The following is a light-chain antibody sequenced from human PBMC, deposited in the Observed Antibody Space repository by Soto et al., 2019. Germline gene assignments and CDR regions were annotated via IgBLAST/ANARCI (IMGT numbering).Light chain of an antibody. V-gene: IGKV3-20*01. CDR2: GAS. Sequence: EIVLTQSPGTLSLSPGQRATLSCRASQRLSASDIAWYQQKPGQAPRFLIYGASSRATGIPDRFSGSGSGTDFTLTISRLEPEDFAVYYCQQYGGTPPITFGQGTRLEIK. CDR3: QQYGGTPPIT. CDR1: QRLSASD. J-gene: IGKJ5*01.